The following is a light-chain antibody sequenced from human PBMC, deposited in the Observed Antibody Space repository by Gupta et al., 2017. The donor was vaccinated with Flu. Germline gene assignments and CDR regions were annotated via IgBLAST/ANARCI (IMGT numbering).Light chain of an antibody. V-gene: IGLV2-14*01. J-gene: IGLJ1*01. CDR1: KDDIGDYNF. Sequence: QSALTQPASVSGSPGQSITISCTGTKDDIGDYNFVSWYQQHPGKVPKLIISEVNIRPSGVSDRFSGSKSGKTASLTISGLQAEDEADYYRSSFRTDSSYVFGAGTKVTVL. CDR2: EVN. CDR3: SSFRTDSSYV.